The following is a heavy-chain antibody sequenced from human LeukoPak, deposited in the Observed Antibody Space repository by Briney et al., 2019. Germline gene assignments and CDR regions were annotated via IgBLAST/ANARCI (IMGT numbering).Heavy chain of an antibody. D-gene: IGHD3-22*01. CDR2: INHSGST. J-gene: IGHJ4*02. Sequence: ASETLSLTCAVYGGSFSGYYWSWIRQPPGKGLEWMGEINHSGSTNYNPSLKSRVTISVDTSKNQFSLKLSSVTAADTAVYYCASRYYYDSSTFDYWGQGALVTVSS. CDR1: GGSFSGYY. V-gene: IGHV4-34*01. CDR3: ASRYYYDSSTFDY.